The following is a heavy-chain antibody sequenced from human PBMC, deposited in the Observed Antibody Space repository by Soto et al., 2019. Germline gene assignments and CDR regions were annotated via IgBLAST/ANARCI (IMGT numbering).Heavy chain of an antibody. D-gene: IGHD5-18*01. CDR3: TLEGYSYGSKLYYFDY. CDR2: ISAYNGNT. V-gene: IGHV1-18*01. J-gene: IGHJ4*02. Sequence: QVQLVQSGAEVKKPGASVKVSCKASGYTFTSYGIIWVRQAHGQGLEWMGWISAYNGNTNYAQKLQGRVTMTTDTSTSTAYMELRSLRSDDTAVYYCTLEGYSYGSKLYYFDYWGQGTLVTVSS. CDR1: GYTFTSYG.